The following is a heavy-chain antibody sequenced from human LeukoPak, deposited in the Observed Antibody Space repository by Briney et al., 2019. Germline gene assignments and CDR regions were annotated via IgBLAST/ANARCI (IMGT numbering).Heavy chain of an antibody. Sequence: GGSLRLSCAASGFTFSSYAMSWVRQAPGKGLDWVSGISGGGGSIHYADSVKGRFTISRDNSKNTLYLQMNSLRAEDTAVYYCAKDSASWIQTYFDYWGQGTLVTVSS. CDR3: AKDSASWIQTYFDY. CDR1: GFTFSSYA. D-gene: IGHD5-18*01. J-gene: IGHJ4*02. V-gene: IGHV3-23*01. CDR2: ISGGGGSI.